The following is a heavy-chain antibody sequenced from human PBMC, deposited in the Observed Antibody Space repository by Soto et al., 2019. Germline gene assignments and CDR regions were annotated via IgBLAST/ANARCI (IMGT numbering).Heavy chain of an antibody. V-gene: IGHV3-21*01. CDR2: ISSSSSYI. CDR1: GFTFSSYS. Sequence: GGSLRLSCAASGFTFSSYSMNWVRQAPGKGLEWVSSISSSSSYIYYADSVKGRFNMSRDNAKNSLYLQMNSQQAEETSVYYRPGHVLGSPEPLPINTLAGRRGDAFDIWGQGKMGPV. CDR3: PGHVLGSPEPLPINTLAGRRGDAFDI. J-gene: IGHJ3*02. D-gene: IGHD3-10*01.